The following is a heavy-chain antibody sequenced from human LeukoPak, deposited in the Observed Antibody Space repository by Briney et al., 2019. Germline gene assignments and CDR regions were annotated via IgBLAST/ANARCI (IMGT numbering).Heavy chain of an antibody. Sequence: ASVKVSCKASGYTFTGYHMHWVRQAPGQGLEWMGWINPNSGGTNYAQKFQGRVTMTRDTSISTAYMELSRLRSDDTAVYYCATWDVLRYFDWLSYWGQGTLVTVSS. CDR3: ATWDVLRYFDWLSY. J-gene: IGHJ4*02. CDR2: INPNSGGT. V-gene: IGHV1-2*02. CDR1: GYTFTGYH. D-gene: IGHD3-9*01.